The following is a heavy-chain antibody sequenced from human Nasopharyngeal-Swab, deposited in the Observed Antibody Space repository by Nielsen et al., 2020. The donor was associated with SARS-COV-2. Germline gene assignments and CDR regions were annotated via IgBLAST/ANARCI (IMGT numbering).Heavy chain of an antibody. D-gene: IGHD2-15*01. CDR3: ASSVVVVAAEWSGFDY. J-gene: IGHJ4*02. Sequence: SETLSLTCAVYGGSFSGYYWSWIRQPPGKGLEWIGEINHSGSTNYNPSLKSRVTISVDTSKNQFSLKLSSVTAADTAVYYCASSVVVVAAEWSGFDYWGQGTLVTVSS. CDR2: INHSGST. CDR1: GGSFSGYY. V-gene: IGHV4-34*01.